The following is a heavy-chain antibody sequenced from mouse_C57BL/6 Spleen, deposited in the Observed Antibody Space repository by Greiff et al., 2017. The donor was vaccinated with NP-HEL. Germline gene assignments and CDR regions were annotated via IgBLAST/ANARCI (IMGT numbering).Heavy chain of an antibody. CDR2: INYDGSST. D-gene: IGHD2-4*01. V-gene: IGHV5-16*01. Sequence: DVHLVESEGGLVQPGSSMKLSCTASGFTFSDYYMAWVRQVPEKGLEWVANINYDGSSTYYLDSLKSRFIISRDNAKNILYLQMSSLKSEDTATYYCARAYDYYYFDYWGQGTTLTVSS. J-gene: IGHJ2*01. CDR1: GFTFSDYY. CDR3: ARAYDYYYFDY.